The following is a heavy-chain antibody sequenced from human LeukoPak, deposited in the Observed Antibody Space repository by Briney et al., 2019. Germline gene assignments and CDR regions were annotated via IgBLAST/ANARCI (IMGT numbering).Heavy chain of an antibody. CDR1: GFPFSAYA. Sequence: GGSLRLSCAASGFPFSAYAMNWVRQAPGKGLEWVAAITDSGDRTFYADPVRGRFTISRDNSKNTLYLQMRVLRVDDTAVYYCAKDFPSNYFDSLGYWRYWGRGTLATVSS. V-gene: IGHV3-23*01. CDR2: ITDSGDRT. D-gene: IGHD3-22*01. CDR3: AKDFPSNYFDSLGYWRY. J-gene: IGHJ1*01.